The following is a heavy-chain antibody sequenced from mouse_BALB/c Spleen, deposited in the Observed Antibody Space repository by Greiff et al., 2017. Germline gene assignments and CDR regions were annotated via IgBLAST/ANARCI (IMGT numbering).Heavy chain of an antibody. Sequence: EVQGVESGGGLVKPGGSLKLSCAASGFAFSSYDMSWVRQTPEKRLEWVAYISSGGGSTYYPDTVKGRFTISRDNAKNTLYLQMSSLKSEDTAMYYCARRPIYDGYLYAMDYWGQGTSVTVSS. CDR2: ISSGGGST. CDR1: GFAFSSYD. V-gene: IGHV5-12-1*01. CDR3: ARRPIYDGYLYAMDY. J-gene: IGHJ4*01. D-gene: IGHD2-3*01.